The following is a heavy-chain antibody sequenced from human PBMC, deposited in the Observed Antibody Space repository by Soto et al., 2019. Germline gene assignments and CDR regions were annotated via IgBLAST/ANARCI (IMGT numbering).Heavy chain of an antibody. J-gene: IGHJ4*02. V-gene: IGHV4-39*01. CDR1: GGSISSSSYY. D-gene: IGHD3-22*01. Sequence: PSETLSLTCAVSGGSISSSSYYWGWIRQPPGKGLEWIGSIYYSGYTYYNPSLKSRVTISVDTSKNQFSLKLSSVTAADTAVYYCALRSMAVVPEYWGQGTLVTVSS. CDR2: IYYSGYT. CDR3: ALRSMAVVPEY.